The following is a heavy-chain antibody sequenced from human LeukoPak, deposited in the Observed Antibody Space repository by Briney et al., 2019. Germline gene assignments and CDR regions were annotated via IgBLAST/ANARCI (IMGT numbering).Heavy chain of an antibody. CDR3: ARVGMLQYSSVEFDY. J-gene: IGHJ4*02. Sequence: ASVKVSCKASGYTFTSYGISWVRQAPGQGLEWMGWLSAYNGNTNYAQKLQGRDTMTTDTSTSTAYRELRSLRSDDTAVYYCARVGMLQYSSVEFDYWGQGTLVTVS. D-gene: IGHD6-25*01. CDR1: GYTFTSYG. V-gene: IGHV1-18*01. CDR2: LSAYNGNT.